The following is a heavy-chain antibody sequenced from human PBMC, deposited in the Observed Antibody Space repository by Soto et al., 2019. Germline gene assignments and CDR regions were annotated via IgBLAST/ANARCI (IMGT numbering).Heavy chain of an antibody. J-gene: IGHJ6*02. V-gene: IGHV1-69*12. D-gene: IGHD5-18*01. CDR2: IIPIFGTA. CDR1: GGTFSSYA. CDR3: ETQGLPNYYYDGMDV. Sequence: QVQLVQSGAEVKKPGSSVKVSCKASGGTFSSYAISWVRQAPGQGLEWMGGIIPIFGTANYAQKFQGRVTITADESTSTGYMVLCSLRSEHTAVYYCETQGLPNYYYDGMDVWGQGTTVTVSS.